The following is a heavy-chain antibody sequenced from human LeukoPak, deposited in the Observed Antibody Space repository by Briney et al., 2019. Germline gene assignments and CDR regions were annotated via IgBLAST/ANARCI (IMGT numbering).Heavy chain of an antibody. Sequence: SVKVSCKASGGTFSIYTISWVRQAPGQGLEWMGRIIPILGIANYAQKFQGRVTITADKSTSTAYMELSSLRSEDTAVYYCARGTTGTTAFFYFDYWGQGTLVTVSS. V-gene: IGHV1-69*02. CDR1: GGTFSIYT. CDR2: IIPILGIA. D-gene: IGHD1-7*01. J-gene: IGHJ4*02. CDR3: ARGTTGTTAFFYFDY.